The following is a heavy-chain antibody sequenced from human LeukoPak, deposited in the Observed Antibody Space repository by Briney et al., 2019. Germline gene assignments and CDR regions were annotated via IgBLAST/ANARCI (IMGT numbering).Heavy chain of an antibody. J-gene: IGHJ4*02. CDR3: AKVGPKSYFASGSYSDY. D-gene: IGHD3-10*01. CDR2: ISGSGGST. Sequence: GGSLRLSCAASGFTFSSYAMSWVRQAPGKGLEWVSAISGSGGSTYYADSVKGRFSVSRDTSKNTVYLQMNSLEAEDTATYYCAKVGPKSYFASGSYSDYWGQGTLVTVSS. V-gene: IGHV3-23*01. CDR1: GFTFSSYA.